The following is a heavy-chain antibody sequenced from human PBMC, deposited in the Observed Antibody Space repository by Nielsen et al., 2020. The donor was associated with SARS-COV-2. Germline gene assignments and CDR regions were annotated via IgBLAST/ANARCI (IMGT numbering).Heavy chain of an antibody. V-gene: IGHV4-61*01. Sequence: GSLRLSCTVSGGSVSSGSYYWSWIRQPPGKGLEWIGEINHSGSTNYNPSLKSRVTISVDTSKNQFSLKLSSVTAADTAVYYCARGVSSGWFDWGQGTLVTVSS. J-gene: IGHJ4*02. CDR2: INHSGST. D-gene: IGHD6-19*01. CDR3: ARGVSSGWFD. CDR1: GGSVSSGSYY.